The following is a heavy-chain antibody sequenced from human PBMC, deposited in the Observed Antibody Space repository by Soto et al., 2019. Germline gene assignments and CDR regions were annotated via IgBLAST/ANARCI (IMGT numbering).Heavy chain of an antibody. D-gene: IGHD1-26*01. CDR3: ARSGYPGSYHPPAF. V-gene: IGHV4-39*01. CDR1: GGSISNSNNY. Sequence: SETLSLTCTVSGGSISNSNNYWGWIRQPPGKGLEWIGSIFYSGSTYYNPSLKSRVTISVDTSNSQFSLQLSSVTAADTAVYHCARSGYPGSYHPPAFWGQGTLVTVSS. J-gene: IGHJ4*02. CDR2: IFYSGST.